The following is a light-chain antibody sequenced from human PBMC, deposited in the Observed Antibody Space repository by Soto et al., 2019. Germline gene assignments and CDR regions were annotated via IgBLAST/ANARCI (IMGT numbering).Light chain of an antibody. Sequence: QSVLTQPASVSGSPGQSITISCTGTSSDVGGYNYISWYQQHPGKAPKFIIYDVRNRPSGVSNRFSGSRSGNTASLTISGLRAEDGVDYTCSSYTSKNPVIFGGGPKRPVL. CDR3: SSYTSKNPVI. CDR1: SSDVGGYNY. CDR2: DVR. V-gene: IGLV2-14*03. J-gene: IGLJ2*01.